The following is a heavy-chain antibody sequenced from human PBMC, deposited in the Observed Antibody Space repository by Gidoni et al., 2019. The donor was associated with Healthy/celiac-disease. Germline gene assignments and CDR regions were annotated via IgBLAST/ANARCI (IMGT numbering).Heavy chain of an antibody. CDR2: ISWNSGSI. J-gene: IGHJ4*02. Sequence: EVQLVESGGGLVQPGRSLRLSCAASGFTFDDYAMHWVRQAPGLGLEWVSGISWNSGSIGYADSVKGRFTISRDNAKNSLYLQMNSLRAEDTAVYYCAKDRGQLLPSHGASGFDYWGQGNLVTVSS. V-gene: IGHV3-9*01. D-gene: IGHD2-2*01. CDR1: GFTFDDYA. CDR3: AKDRGQLLPSHGASGFDY.